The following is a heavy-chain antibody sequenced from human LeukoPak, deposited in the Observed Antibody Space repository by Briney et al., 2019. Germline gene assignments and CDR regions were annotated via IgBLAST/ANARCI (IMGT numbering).Heavy chain of an antibody. D-gene: IGHD3-22*01. J-gene: IGHJ4*02. CDR1: GGTFISYA. V-gene: IGHV1-69*13. CDR2: IIPIFGTA. CDR3: ARDYYDSSGYYFDY. Sequence: GASVKVSCKASGGTFISYAISWVRQAPGQGLEWTGGIIPIFGTANYAQKFQGRVTITADESTSTAYMELSSLRSEDTAVYYCARDYYDSSGYYFDYWGQGTLVTVSS.